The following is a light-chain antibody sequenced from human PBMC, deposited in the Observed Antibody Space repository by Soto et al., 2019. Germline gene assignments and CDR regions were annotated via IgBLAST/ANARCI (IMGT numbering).Light chain of an antibody. CDR3: QSYDSSVNYV. CDR2: ANS. V-gene: IGLV1-40*01. CDR1: SSNIGAGYD. Sequence: QSVLTQPPSASGAPGQRVTISCTGSSSNIGAGYDVHWYQLLPGTAPKLLIYANSNRPSGVPDRFSGSKSGTSASLAITGLQAEDEADYYCQSYDSSVNYVFGTGTKVTVL. J-gene: IGLJ1*01.